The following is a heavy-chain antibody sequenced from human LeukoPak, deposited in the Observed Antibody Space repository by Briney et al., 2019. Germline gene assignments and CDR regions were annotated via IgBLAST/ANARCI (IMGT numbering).Heavy chain of an antibody. CDR1: GFTFSSYA. D-gene: IGHD2-2*01. Sequence: GGSLRLSCAASGFTFSSYAMSWVRQAPAKGLEWVSAISGSGGSTYYADSVKGRFTISRDNSKNTLYLQMNSLRAEDTAVYYCAKGLGYCSSTSCLNWFDPWGQGTLVTVSS. V-gene: IGHV3-23*01. J-gene: IGHJ5*02. CDR3: AKGLGYCSSTSCLNWFDP. CDR2: ISGSGGST.